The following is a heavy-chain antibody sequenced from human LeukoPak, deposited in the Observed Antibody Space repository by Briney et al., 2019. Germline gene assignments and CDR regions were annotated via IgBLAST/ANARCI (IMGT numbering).Heavy chain of an antibody. J-gene: IGHJ4*02. Sequence: SEXLSLTCAVYGGSFSGYYWSWIRQPPGKGLEWIGEINHSGSTNYNPSLTSRVTISVDTSKNQFSLKLSSVTAADTAVYYCARGAHIDYWGQGTLVTVSS. D-gene: IGHD2-21*01. CDR2: INHSGST. CDR1: GGSFSGYY. V-gene: IGHV4-34*01. CDR3: ARGAHIDY.